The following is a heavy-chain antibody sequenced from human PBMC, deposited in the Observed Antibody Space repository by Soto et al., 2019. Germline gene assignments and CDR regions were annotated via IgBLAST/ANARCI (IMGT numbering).Heavy chain of an antibody. V-gene: IGHV4-39*01. CDR1: GGAIITSDYY. CDR3: TAGAFDY. Sequence: SETLSLTCTVSGGAIITSDYYWGWIRQSPGKGLEWIGSTYRSVRTYSNPSLKSRVSMSVDTSKNQFSLRLSSVTAADTAVYYCTAGAFDYWDQGTLVTV. D-gene: IGHD2-21*02. J-gene: IGHJ4*02. CDR2: TYRSVRT.